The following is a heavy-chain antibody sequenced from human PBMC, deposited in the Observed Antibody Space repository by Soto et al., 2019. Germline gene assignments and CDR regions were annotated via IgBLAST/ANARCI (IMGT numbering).Heavy chain of an antibody. CDR3: ARDRGSYGMDV. J-gene: IGHJ6*02. Sequence: QVQLQESGPGLVKPSETLSLTCTVSGGSISSGGYWTWVRQRPGKGLEWIGYIYGSGITYYSPSLVCXGSISMDTSKNQFSLKMTSVTAADTAVYFCARDRGSYGMDVWGQGTTVTVSS. CDR2: IYGSGIT. V-gene: IGHV4-31*03. CDR1: GGSISSGGY.